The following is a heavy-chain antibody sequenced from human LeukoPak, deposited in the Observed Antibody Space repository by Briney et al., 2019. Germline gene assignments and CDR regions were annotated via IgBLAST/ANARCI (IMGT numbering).Heavy chain of an antibody. D-gene: IGHD3-9*01. CDR3: AKVEKYFDWLSRLYYYYYGMDV. V-gene: IGHV3-23*01. CDR2: PSGSGAST. Sequence: ERSLRLSCAASGFTFSSYAMSWVRQAPGKGLEWVSAPSGSGASTYYADSVKGRFTISRDNSKNTLYLQMNSLRAEDTAVYYCAKVEKYFDWLSRLYYYYYGMDVWGQGTTVTVSS. J-gene: IGHJ6*02. CDR1: GFTFSSYA.